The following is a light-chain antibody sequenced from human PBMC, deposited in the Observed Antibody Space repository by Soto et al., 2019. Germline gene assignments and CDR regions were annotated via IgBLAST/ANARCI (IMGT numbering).Light chain of an antibody. Sequence: EIVLTQSPATLSLSPGERATLSCRASQSVGNFLAWYQHKPGQAPRLLIYDASNKATGVPARFTGSGSGTDFTLTISSLEPEDFAVYYCQLRSNWLFAFGPGTKVDIK. CDR2: DAS. CDR3: QLRSNWLFA. V-gene: IGKV3-11*01. J-gene: IGKJ3*01. CDR1: QSVGNF.